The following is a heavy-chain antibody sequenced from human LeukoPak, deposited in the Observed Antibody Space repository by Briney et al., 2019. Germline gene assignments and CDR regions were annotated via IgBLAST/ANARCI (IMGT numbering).Heavy chain of an antibody. CDR3: AKCRFGEVFVHMDV. D-gene: IGHD3-10*01. J-gene: IGHJ6*03. CDR1: GFTFSSYS. CDR2: ISSSGSTI. V-gene: IGHV3-48*01. Sequence: PGGSLRLSCAASGFTFSSYSMNWVRRAPGKGLEWVSYISSSGSTIYYADSVKGRFTISRDNSKNTLYLQMNSLRAEDTAVYYCAKCRFGEVFVHMDVWGKGTTVTISS.